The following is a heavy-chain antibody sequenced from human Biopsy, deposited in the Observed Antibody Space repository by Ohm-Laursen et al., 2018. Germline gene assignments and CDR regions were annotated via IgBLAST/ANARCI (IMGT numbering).Heavy chain of an antibody. V-gene: IGHV4-59*01. CDR3: ARDRGYYSDRTVPGYFDL. J-gene: IGHJ2*01. CDR1: GVSISSYY. D-gene: IGHD3-22*01. Sequence: SETLSLTCTVSGVSISSYYWSWLRQPPGQGLEGIGYVYYTGSTDYNPSIQSLVTISVDTSKNHFSLRLRSVTPADTAIYYCARDRGYYSDRTVPGYFDLWGRGTLVTVSS. CDR2: VYYTGST.